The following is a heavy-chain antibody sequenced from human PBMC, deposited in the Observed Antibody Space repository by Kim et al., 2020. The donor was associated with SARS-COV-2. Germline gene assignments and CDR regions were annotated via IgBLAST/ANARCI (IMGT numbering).Heavy chain of an antibody. Sequence: ASVKVSCKASGYTFTSYAMHWVRQAPGQRLEWMGWINAGNGNTKYSQKFQGRVTITRDTSASTAYMELSSLRSEDTAVYYCARGGDGRYSSSWTSWFDPWGQGTLVTVSS. D-gene: IGHD6-13*01. CDR3: ARGGDGRYSSSWTSWFDP. CDR1: GYTFTSYA. J-gene: IGHJ5*02. CDR2: INAGNGNT. V-gene: IGHV1-3*01.